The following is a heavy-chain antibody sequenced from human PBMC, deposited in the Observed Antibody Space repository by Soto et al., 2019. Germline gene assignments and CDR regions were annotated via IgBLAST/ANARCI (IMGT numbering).Heavy chain of an antibody. CDR3: VRDNGDRVVVTSRSGRGFDP. J-gene: IGHJ5*02. CDR2: ISYGGTYK. CDR1: GCNFSDHG. V-gene: IGHV3-30*03. Sequence: GGSLRLSCVASGCNFSDHGMHCVRQAPGKGLEWVAGISYGGTYKHYGDSVKGRFAISRDNSMSTMSLQMNNLRLDDSALYYCVRDNGDRVVVTSRSGRGFDPWGRGTLVTVSS. D-gene: IGHD2-21*02.